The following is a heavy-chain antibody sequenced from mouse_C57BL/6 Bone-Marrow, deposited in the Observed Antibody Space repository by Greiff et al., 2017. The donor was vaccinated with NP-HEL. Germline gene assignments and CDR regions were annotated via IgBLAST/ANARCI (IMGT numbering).Heavy chain of an antibody. CDR2: ISDGGSYT. V-gene: IGHV5-4*01. Sequence: EVQVVESGGGLVKPGGSLKLSCAASGFTFSSYAMSWVRPTPEKRLEWVATISDGGSYTYYPDNVKGRFTISRDNAKNNLYLQMSHLKSEDTAMYYCARDPSHWYFDVWGTGTTVTVSS. CDR3: ARDPSHWYFDV. CDR1: GFTFSSYA. J-gene: IGHJ1*03.